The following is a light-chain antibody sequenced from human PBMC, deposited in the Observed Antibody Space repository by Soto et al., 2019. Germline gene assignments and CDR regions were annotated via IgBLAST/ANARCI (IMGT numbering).Light chain of an antibody. CDR2: AAS. CDR1: QGISNY. Sequence: DTQMTQSPSSLSASVGDRVTITCRASQGISNYLAWYQQKPGKVPKLLIYAASTLQSGVPSRFSGSGSGTDFPLTISSLQPEDVATYYCQKYNSAPWTFGQGTTVDIK. CDR3: QKYNSAPWT. J-gene: IGKJ1*01. V-gene: IGKV1-27*01.